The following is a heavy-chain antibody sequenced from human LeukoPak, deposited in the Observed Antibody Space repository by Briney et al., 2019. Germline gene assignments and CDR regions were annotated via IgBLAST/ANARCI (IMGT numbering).Heavy chain of an antibody. J-gene: IGHJ3*02. CDR2: INPGGDNT. D-gene: IGHD5-24*01. Sequence: ASVKVSCKASGYTFTKSYIHWVRQAPGQRLEWMGLINPGGDNTDYVQKFQGRVTMTSDTSARTVYMELSSLRSEDTAIYYCARIRDGYNDAYDIWGQGTVVTVPS. CDR1: GYTFTKSY. CDR3: ARIRDGYNDAYDI. V-gene: IGHV1-46*01.